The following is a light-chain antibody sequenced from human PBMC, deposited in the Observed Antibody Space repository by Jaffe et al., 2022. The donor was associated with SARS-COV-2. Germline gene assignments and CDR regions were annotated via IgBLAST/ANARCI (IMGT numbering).Light chain of an antibody. CDR2: DVS. V-gene: IGLV2-14*03. CDR3: SSYSTSDTLYV. Sequence: QSALTQPASVSGSPGQSITISCTGTSSDIGTYNYVSWYQQHPGKAPKLMIYDVSSRPSGISNRFSGSKSGNTASLTISGLQAEDEADYYCSSYSTSDTLYVFGTGTKVTAL. CDR1: SSDIGTYNY. J-gene: IGLJ1*01.